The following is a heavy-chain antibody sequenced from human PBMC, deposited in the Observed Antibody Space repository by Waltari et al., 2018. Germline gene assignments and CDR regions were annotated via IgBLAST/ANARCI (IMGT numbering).Heavy chain of an antibody. D-gene: IGHD3-16*02. CDR2: IYHSGTT. J-gene: IGHJ6*02. CDR3: AREREGGIRGQYGLDV. Sequence: QVQLQESGPGLVKPSGTLSLTCAVSGGSLSSGDLWRWVRQPPGKGLEWIGDIYHSGTTNYNPSLESRVTISIDNPKNHFSLKLRSVTAADTAMYYCAREREGGIRGQYGLDVWGQGTTVTVSS. V-gene: IGHV4-4*02. CDR1: GGSLSSGDL.